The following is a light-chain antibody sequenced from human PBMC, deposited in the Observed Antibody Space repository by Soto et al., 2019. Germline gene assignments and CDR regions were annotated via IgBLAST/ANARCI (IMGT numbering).Light chain of an antibody. CDR1: SSDVGGYNY. CDR2: EVS. CDR3: SSSTSSSTLV. J-gene: IGLJ1*01. Sequence: QSALTQPASVSGSPGQSITISCTGTSSDVGGYNYVSWYQQHPGKAPKLMIYEVSNRPSGVSNRFSGSKSGNTASLTISGLQAEDEAAYYCSSSTSSSTLVFGTGTKLTVL. V-gene: IGLV2-14*01.